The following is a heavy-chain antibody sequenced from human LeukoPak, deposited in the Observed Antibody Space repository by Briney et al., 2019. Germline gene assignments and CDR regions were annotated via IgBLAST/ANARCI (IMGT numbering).Heavy chain of an antibody. CDR3: ARERDSGSYRDDY. CDR2: INHSGST. Sequence: PSETLSLTCAVYRGSFSGYYWNWIRQPPGRGLEWIGEINHSGSTNYNPSLKSRVTISVDTSKNQFSLKLSSVTAADTAVYYCARERDSGSYRDDYWGQGTLVTVSS. V-gene: IGHV4-34*01. D-gene: IGHD1-26*01. J-gene: IGHJ4*02. CDR1: RGSFSGYY.